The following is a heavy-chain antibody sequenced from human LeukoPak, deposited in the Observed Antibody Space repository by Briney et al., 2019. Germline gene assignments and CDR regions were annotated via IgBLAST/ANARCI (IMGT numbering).Heavy chain of an antibody. CDR2: INPNSGGT. D-gene: IGHD3-22*01. Sequence: GASVKASCKASGYTFTGYYMHWVRQDPGQGLEWMGWINPNSGGTNYAQKFQGRVTMTRDTSISTAYMELSRLRSDDTAVYYCARALSDYYDSSGYYYFDYWGQGTRVTVSS. CDR1: GYTFTGYY. J-gene: IGHJ4*02. V-gene: IGHV1-2*02. CDR3: ARALSDYYDSSGYYYFDY.